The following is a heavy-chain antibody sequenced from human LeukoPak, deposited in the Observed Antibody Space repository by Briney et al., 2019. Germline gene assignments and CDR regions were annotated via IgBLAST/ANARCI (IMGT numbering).Heavy chain of an antibody. CDR1: GYSFTSYW. V-gene: IGHV5-51*01. J-gene: IGHJ4*02. CDR3: ARPYCSGGRCHGLDY. CDR2: IYPGDSER. D-gene: IGHD2-15*01. Sequence: PGESLKISCKGSGYSFTSYWIAWVRQMPGKGLEWMGIIYPGDSERKYSPSFQGQVTISADKSTSTAYLQWSSLKASDTAMYYCARPYCSGGRCHGLDYWGQGTLVTVSS.